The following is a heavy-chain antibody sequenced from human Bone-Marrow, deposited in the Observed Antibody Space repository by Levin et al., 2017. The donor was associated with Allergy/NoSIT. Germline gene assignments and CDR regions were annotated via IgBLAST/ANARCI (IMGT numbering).Heavy chain of an antibody. D-gene: IGHD3-22*01. V-gene: IGHV1-58*01. CDR2: IVFGSGNT. J-gene: IGHJ2*01. CDR3: AATSPYYYDTSGYWGYFDL. CDR1: GFTFTSSA. Sequence: AASVKVSCKASGFTFTSSAVQWVRQARGHRLEWIGWIVFGSGNTNYAQEFQGRVSITRDMSTSTAYMELSSLRSEDTAVYYCAATSPYYYDTSGYWGYFDLWGRGTLVTVSS.